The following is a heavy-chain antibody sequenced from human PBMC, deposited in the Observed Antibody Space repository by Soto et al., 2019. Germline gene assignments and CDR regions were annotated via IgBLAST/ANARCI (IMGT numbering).Heavy chain of an antibody. V-gene: IGHV1-18*03. Sequence: ASVKVSCKASGYTFTSYGISWVRQAPGQGLEWMGWISAYNGNTNYAQKLQGRVTMTTDTSTITAYMELRSLRSDDMAVYYCAMVRGVIMTRYYYYYMDVWGKGTTVTVSS. CDR3: AMVRGVIMTRYYYYYMDV. D-gene: IGHD3-10*01. CDR2: ISAYNGNT. J-gene: IGHJ6*03. CDR1: GYTFTSYG.